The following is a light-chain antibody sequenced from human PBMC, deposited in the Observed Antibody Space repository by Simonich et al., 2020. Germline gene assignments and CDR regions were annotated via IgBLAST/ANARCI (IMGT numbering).Light chain of an antibody. Sequence: DIQMTQSPSTLSASVGDRVTITCRASQSISSWLAWYQKKHGKAPKLLIYKASSLESGVPSRFSGSGSGTEFTLTISSLQPDDFATYYCQQYNSYHTFGQGTKLEIK. V-gene: IGKV1-5*03. CDR1: QSISSW. J-gene: IGKJ2*01. CDR2: KAS. CDR3: QQYNSYHT.